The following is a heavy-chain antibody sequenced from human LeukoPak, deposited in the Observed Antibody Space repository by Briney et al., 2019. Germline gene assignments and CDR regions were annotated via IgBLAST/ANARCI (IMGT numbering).Heavy chain of an antibody. CDR3: ARAGFSFSDYFGSFFDY. D-gene: IGHD3-10*01. V-gene: IGHV3-23*01. CDR1: GFTFSSYG. J-gene: IGHJ4*02. CDR2: ISGSGGST. Sequence: GTLRLSCVASGFTFSSYGMSWVRQAPGKRLEWVSAISGSGGSTYYADSVKGRFTISRDNSKNTLYLQMNSLRAEDTAVYYCARAGFSFSDYFGSFFDYWGQGTLVTVSS.